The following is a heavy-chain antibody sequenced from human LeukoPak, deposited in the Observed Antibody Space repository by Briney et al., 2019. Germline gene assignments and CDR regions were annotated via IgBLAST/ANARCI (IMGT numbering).Heavy chain of an antibody. J-gene: IGHJ6*03. V-gene: IGHV5-51*01. Sequence: GEPLKISCKGSGYSFTSYWIGWVRQMPGKGLEWMGIIYPGDSDTRYSPSFQGQVTISADKSISTAYLQWSSLKASDTAMYYCARHGNGAAQSSYYYYYYMDVWGKGTTVTVSS. CDR2: IYPGDSDT. CDR1: GYSFTSYW. D-gene: IGHD1-1*01. CDR3: ARHGNGAAQSSYYYYYYMDV.